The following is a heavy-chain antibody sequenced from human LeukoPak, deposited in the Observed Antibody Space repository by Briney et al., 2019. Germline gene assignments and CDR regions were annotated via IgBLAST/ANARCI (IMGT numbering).Heavy chain of an antibody. Sequence: SQTLFLTCAVSGGSISSGGYSWSWIRQPPGKGLEWIGYIYHSGSTYYNPSLKSRVTISVDRSENQFSLKLSSVTAADTAVYYCASSSGSYSAEYFQHWGQGTLVTVSS. J-gene: IGHJ1*01. V-gene: IGHV4-30-2*01. CDR3: ASSSGSYSAEYFQH. D-gene: IGHD1-26*01. CDR1: GGSISSGGYS. CDR2: IYHSGST.